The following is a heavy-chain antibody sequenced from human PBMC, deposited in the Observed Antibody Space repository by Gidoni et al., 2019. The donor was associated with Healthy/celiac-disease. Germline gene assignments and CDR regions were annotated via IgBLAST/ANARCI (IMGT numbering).Heavy chain of an antibody. CDR3: ARDLPVDYGDEGGTYYYGMDV. V-gene: IGHV3-11*01. D-gene: IGHD4-17*01. CDR1: GFTFSDDY. Sequence: QVQLVESGGGLVKPGGSLRLSCAASGFTFSDDYMSWIRQAPGKGLEWVSYISSSGSTIYYADTVKGRFTISRDNAKNSLYLKMNSLRAEDTAVYYCARDLPVDYGDEGGTYYYGMDVWGQGTTVTVSS. J-gene: IGHJ6*02. CDR2: ISSSGSTI.